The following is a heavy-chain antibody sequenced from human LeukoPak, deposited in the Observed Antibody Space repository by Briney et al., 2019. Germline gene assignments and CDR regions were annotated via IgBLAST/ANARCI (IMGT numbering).Heavy chain of an antibody. CDR1: GFTFSRYS. CDR3: ARVGDLNFYDF. Sequence: GGSLRLSCAASGFTFSRYSMHWVRQIPGKGLEYVSAVNDDGDRTYYADSVKARFTISRDNSKNTLFLQMGSLRAEDMAVYYCARVGDLNFYDFWGQGTLVTVSS. J-gene: IGHJ4*02. D-gene: IGHD1-20*01. CDR2: VNDDGDRT. V-gene: IGHV3-64*02.